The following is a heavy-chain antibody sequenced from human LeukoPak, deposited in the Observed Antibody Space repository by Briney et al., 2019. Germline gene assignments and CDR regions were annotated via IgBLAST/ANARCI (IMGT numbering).Heavy chain of an antibody. CDR3: ARVKNDYGDYVFDY. V-gene: IGHV3-7*01. Sequence: GGSLRLSCVASGFSLSNFAMNWVRQAPGKGLEWVANISQDGSDKYYVDSVKGRFTISRDNAKNTLYLQMNSLRAEDTAVYYCARVKNDYGDYVFDYWGQGTLVTVSS. CDR2: ISQDGSDK. J-gene: IGHJ4*02. D-gene: IGHD4-17*01. CDR1: GFSLSNFA.